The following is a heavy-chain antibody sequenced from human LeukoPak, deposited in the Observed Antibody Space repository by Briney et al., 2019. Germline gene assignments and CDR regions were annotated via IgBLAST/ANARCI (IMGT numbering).Heavy chain of an antibody. CDR2: ISGHSGNT. CDR1: GYTFVSYG. D-gene: IGHD1-26*01. J-gene: IGHJ4*02. V-gene: IGHV1-18*01. CDR3: ARDWEIGLFGYFDY. Sequence: ASVRVSCKTSGYTFVSYGISWVRQAPGQGLEWMGWISGHSGNTNYAQKFQGRVTVTTDTSTTTAYMELRSLRFDDTAIYYCARDWEIGLFGYFDYWGQGTLVTVSS.